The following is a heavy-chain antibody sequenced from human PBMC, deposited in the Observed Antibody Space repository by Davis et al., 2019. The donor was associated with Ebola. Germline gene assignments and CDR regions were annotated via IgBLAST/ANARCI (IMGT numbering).Heavy chain of an antibody. V-gene: IGHV1-2*04. J-gene: IGHJ5*02. Sequence: ASVKVSCKASGGTFSSYAISWVRQAPGQGLEWMGWINPNSGGTNYAQKFQGWVTMTRDTSISTAYMELSRLRSDDTAVYYCAREGCSSTSCYGWFDPWGQGTLVTVSS. CDR3: AREGCSSTSCYGWFDP. CDR2: INPNSGGT. CDR1: GGTFSSYA. D-gene: IGHD2-2*01.